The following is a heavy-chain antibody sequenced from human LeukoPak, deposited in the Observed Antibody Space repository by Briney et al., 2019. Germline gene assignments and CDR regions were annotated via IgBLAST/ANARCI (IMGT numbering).Heavy chain of an antibody. CDR3: ARDRDSSGYSNDAFDI. Sequence: GGSLRLSCATSGFSFSTYAMSWVRQAPGKGLEWVSAISSSATSTYYADSVKGRFTISRDNAKNSLYLQMNSLRAEDTALYYCARDRDSSGYSNDAFDIWGQGTMVTVSS. J-gene: IGHJ3*02. CDR1: GFSFSTYA. D-gene: IGHD3-22*01. CDR2: ISSSATST. V-gene: IGHV3-23*01.